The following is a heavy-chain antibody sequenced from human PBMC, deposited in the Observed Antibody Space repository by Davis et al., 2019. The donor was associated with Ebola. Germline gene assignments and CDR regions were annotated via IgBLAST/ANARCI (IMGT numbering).Heavy chain of an antibody. V-gene: IGHV5-51*01. J-gene: IGHJ4*02. CDR1: GYSFTSYW. D-gene: IGHD6-13*01. CDR3: ARPAAGGAGLFDY. Sequence: PGGSLRLSCKGSGYSFTSYWIGWVRQMPGKGLEWMGIIYPGDSDTRYSPSFQGQVTISADKSISTAYLQWSSLKASDTAMYYCARPAAGGAGLFDYWGQGTLVTVSS. CDR2: IYPGDSDT.